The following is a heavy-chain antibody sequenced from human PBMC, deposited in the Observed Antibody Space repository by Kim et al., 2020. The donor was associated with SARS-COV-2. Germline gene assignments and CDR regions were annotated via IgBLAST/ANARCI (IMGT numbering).Heavy chain of an antibody. V-gene: IGHV1-2*02. D-gene: IGHD2-15*01. Sequence: KFQGRVTMTRDTSISTAYMELSRLRSDDTAVYYCARDDVVVAHGLVNMDVWGQGTTVTVSS. CDR3: ARDDVVVAHGLVNMDV. J-gene: IGHJ6*02.